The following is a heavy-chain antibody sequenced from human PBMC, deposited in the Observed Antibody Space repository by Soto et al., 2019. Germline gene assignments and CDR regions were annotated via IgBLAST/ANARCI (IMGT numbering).Heavy chain of an antibody. D-gene: IGHD1-7*01. Sequence: EGSLRLSCAASGFTFSSYAMNWVRQAPGKGLEWVSAISGSGGSTYYADSVKGRFTISRDSSKNTLYLQMNSLRAEDTAVYYCAKGNSWSPALVLDIWGQGTMVTVSS. V-gene: IGHV3-23*01. CDR1: GFTFSSYA. CDR3: AKGNSWSPALVLDI. J-gene: IGHJ3*02. CDR2: ISGSGGST.